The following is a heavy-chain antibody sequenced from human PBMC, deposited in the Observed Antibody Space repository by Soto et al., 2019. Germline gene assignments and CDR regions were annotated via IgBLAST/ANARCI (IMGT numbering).Heavy chain of an antibody. D-gene: IGHD1-26*01. CDR1: GFTFGDYG. CDR2: IRSKANGGTT. CDR3: TRGSYSI. Sequence: GGSQRLSCTGSGFTFGDYGMSWFRQAPGKGLEWVGLIRSKANGGTTEYAASAKGRFTISRDDSKGIAYLQMNSLKIEDSAVYYCTRGSYSIWGQGTMVTVSS. V-gene: IGHV3-49*03. J-gene: IGHJ3*02.